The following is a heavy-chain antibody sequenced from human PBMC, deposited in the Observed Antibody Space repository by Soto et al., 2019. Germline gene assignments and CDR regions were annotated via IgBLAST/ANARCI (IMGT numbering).Heavy chain of an antibody. J-gene: IGHJ4*02. CDR2: IYGDNDK. V-gene: IGHV2-5*02. CDR1: GFSLSNSGVG. D-gene: IGHD4-17*01. CDR3: AHCTLHDYGDYDPGTSHVFDS. Sequence: QITLKESGPSPVKPTQTLTVTCTFSGFSLSNSGVGVAWIRQPPGKALEWLALIYGDNDKRYSPSLKTRLTXPQDSSXXQVVLTMTNMAPVDTATYYCAHCTLHDYGDYDPGTSHVFDSWGQGTLVTVSS.